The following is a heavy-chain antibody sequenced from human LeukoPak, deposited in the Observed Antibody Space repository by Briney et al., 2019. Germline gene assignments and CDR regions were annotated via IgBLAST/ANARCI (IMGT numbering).Heavy chain of an antibody. Sequence: SETLSLTCAVYGESFTTYYWGWIRQTPEKGLEWIGEINHTGNTNYNPSLKSRVTISIDSSKNQFSLKLRSVTTADTAVYYCASPASHYGDYVSGNWFDPWGQGTLVTVSS. CDR2: INHTGNT. V-gene: IGHV4-34*01. D-gene: IGHD4-17*01. CDR1: GESFTTYY. CDR3: ASPASHYGDYVSGNWFDP. J-gene: IGHJ5*02.